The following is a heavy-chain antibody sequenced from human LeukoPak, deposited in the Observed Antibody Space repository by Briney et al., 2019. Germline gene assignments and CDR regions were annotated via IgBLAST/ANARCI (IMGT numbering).Heavy chain of an antibody. J-gene: IGHJ4*02. D-gene: IGHD3-10*01. CDR2: VRNDGSDK. CDR3: AKHYYGSGSQKYYFDY. CDR1: GFVFGDYG. Sequence: GGSLRLSCAASGFVFGDYGMHWVRQAPGEGLEWVTMVRNDGSDKYYADSVKGRFTISRDNSKNTLYLQMSSLRPEDTAVYYCAKHYYGSGSQKYYFDYWGQGTLVTVSS. V-gene: IGHV3-30*02.